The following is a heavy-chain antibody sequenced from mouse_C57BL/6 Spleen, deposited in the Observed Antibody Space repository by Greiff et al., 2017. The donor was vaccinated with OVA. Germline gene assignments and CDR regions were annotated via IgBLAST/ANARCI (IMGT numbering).Heavy chain of an antibody. V-gene: IGHV1-72*01. CDR3: ASLGYGSSFSWFAY. CDR2: IDPNSGGT. D-gene: IGHD1-1*01. Sequence: VQLQQSGAELVKPGASVKLSCKASGYTFTSYWMHWVKQRPGRGLKWIGRIDPNSGGTKYNEKFKSKATLTVDKPSSTAYMQLSSLTSEDSAVYYCASLGYGSSFSWFAYWGQGTLVTVSA. J-gene: IGHJ3*01. CDR1: GYTFTSYW.